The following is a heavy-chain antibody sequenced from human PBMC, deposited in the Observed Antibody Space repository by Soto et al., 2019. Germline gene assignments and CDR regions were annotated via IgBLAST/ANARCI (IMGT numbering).Heavy chain of an antibody. Sequence: GGSLGLSCAAPGFTFSNSYMGWIPRVPGKGLEWVSYISSSGSIIYYADSVKGRFTISRDNAKNSLYLQLNSLRAEDTAVYYCARDLGYYASDGYFDYWGQGTVVTVSS. V-gene: IGHV3-11*01. CDR1: GFTFSNSY. CDR2: ISSSGSII. CDR3: ARDLGYYASDGYFDY. J-gene: IGHJ4*02. D-gene: IGHD3-22*01.